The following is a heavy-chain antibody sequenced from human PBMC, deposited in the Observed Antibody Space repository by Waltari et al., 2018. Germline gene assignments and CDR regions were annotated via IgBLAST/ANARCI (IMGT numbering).Heavy chain of an antibody. Sequence: QLQLQESGPGLVKPSETLSLTCTVSGGSMNGYYWGWIRQSPGKGLECIGSVFYTGTTSSKPSFKSRLTISIDPSKNQFSLRLASVTAADTAVYYCARHNSGYYTPHDYWGQGTQVTVSS. J-gene: IGHJ4*02. CDR2: VFYTGTT. D-gene: IGHD3-22*01. CDR3: ARHNSGYYTPHDY. V-gene: IGHV4-39*01. CDR1: GGSMNGYY.